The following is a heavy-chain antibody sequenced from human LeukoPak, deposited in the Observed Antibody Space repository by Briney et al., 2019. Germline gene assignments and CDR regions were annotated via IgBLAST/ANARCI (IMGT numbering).Heavy chain of an antibody. J-gene: IGHJ6*03. CDR2: ISGSGGST. CDR3: ATNRIWFGELTHYYMDV. CDR1: GFTFSSYA. V-gene: IGHV3-23*01. Sequence: GGSLRLSCVASGFTFSSYAMSWVRQAPGKGLEWVSAISGSGGSTYYADSVKGRFTISRDNSKNTLYLQMNSLRAEDTAVYYCATNRIWFGELTHYYMDVWGKGTTVTVSS. D-gene: IGHD3-10*01.